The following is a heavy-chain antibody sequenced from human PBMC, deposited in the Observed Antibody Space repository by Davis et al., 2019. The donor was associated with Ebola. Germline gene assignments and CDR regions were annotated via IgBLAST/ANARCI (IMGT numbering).Heavy chain of an antibody. V-gene: IGHV3-48*01. D-gene: IGHD2-2*01. CDR3: AKGSDIVLVPAAMMGYYYYGMDV. Sequence: GESLKISCAASGFTFSSYSMNWVRQAPGKGLEWVSYISSSSSTIYYADSVKGRFTISRDNAKNSLYLQMNSLRAEDAAVYYCAKGSDIVLVPAAMMGYYYYGMDVWGQGTTVTVSS. CDR1: GFTFSSYS. CDR2: ISSSSSTI. J-gene: IGHJ6*02.